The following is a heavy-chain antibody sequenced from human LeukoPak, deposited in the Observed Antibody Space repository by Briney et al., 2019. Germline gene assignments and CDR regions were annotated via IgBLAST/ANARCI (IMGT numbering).Heavy chain of an antibody. V-gene: IGHV1-8*01. D-gene: IGHD3-10*01. CDR2: MNPKDGST. J-gene: IGHJ5*02. CDR3: ARVGYGELIGFNWLDP. Sequence: ASVKVSCKASGYTFTNYDINWVRQASGQGLEWMAWMNPKDGSTGYAQKFQGRLTVTRDTSRSTAYMELRGLRSDDTAVYYCARVGYGELIGFNWLDPWGQGTLVTVSS. CDR1: GYTFTNYD.